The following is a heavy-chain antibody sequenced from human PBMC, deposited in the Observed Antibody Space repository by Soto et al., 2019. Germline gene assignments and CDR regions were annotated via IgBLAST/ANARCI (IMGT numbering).Heavy chain of an antibody. CDR2: ITGSGAST. CDR3: AKDHQGGGFASYGMGV. CDR1: GFTFSSYA. Sequence: GSLLLACPTSGFTFSSYAIYWVRQAPGTGLDWVSAITGSGASTYYADSVRGRFTISRDNSKNTVFLQINSLRAEDTAIYYCAKDHQGGGFASYGMGVWGQGTTVTVYS. D-gene: IGHD1-26*01. J-gene: IGHJ6*02. V-gene: IGHV3-23*01.